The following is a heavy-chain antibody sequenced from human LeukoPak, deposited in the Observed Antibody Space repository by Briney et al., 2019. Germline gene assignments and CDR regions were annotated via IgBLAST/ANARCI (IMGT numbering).Heavy chain of an antibody. CDR2: IKNDGSVK. Sequence: GGSLRLSCAASGFTFSSYWMSWVRQAPGKGLEWVANIKNDGSVKYYVDSVKGRFTISRDNAKNSLYLQINSLRAEDTAVYFCARDDSFSSDYWGQGTLVTVSS. V-gene: IGHV3-7*05. J-gene: IGHJ4*02. CDR3: ARDDSFSSDY. D-gene: IGHD3-3*02. CDR1: GFTFSSYW.